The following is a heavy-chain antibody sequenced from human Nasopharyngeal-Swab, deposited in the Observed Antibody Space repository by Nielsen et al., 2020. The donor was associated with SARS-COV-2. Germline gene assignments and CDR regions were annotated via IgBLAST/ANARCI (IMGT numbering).Heavy chain of an antibody. CDR2: IHPTDGGT. CDR1: GYIFTTHY. V-gene: IGHV1-46*01. CDR3: ARGVYGSGSDYRNAFDY. D-gene: IGHD3-10*01. Sequence: ASVKVSCKASGYIFTTHYMHWVRQAPGQGLEWMGIIHPTDGGTSYAQKFQGRVTMTRDSSTTTFYMDLRSLRSEDTAVYYCARGVYGSGSDYRNAFDYWGQGTLVTVSS. J-gene: IGHJ4*02.